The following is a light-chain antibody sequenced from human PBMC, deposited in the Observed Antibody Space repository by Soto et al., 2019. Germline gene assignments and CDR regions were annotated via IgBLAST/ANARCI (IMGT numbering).Light chain of an antibody. J-gene: IGKJ4*01. V-gene: IGKV1-9*01. CDR2: LAS. Sequence: DIQLTQSPSFLSASVGDRVTITCRASQDIRSYLAWYQQKPGKAPNLLIYLASTLQSGVPSRFSGSGSGTEFTLTISSLQPEYFATYYCQQLTGYPLTFGGGTKVDIK. CDR3: QQLTGYPLT. CDR1: QDIRSY.